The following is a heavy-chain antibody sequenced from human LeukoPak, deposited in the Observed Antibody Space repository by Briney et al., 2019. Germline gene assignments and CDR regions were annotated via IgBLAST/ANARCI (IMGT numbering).Heavy chain of an antibody. CDR2: ISGSGGST. CDR1: GFTFSSYA. V-gene: IGHV3-23*01. Sequence: GGSLRLSCAASGFTFSSYAMSWVRQAPGKGLEWVSVISGSGGSTYYADSVKGRFTISRDNSKNTLYMQMSSLRAEDTAVYYCAKQLGYCSDGSCYFPYWGQGTLVTVSS. D-gene: IGHD2-15*01. J-gene: IGHJ4*02. CDR3: AKQLGYCSDGSCYFPY.